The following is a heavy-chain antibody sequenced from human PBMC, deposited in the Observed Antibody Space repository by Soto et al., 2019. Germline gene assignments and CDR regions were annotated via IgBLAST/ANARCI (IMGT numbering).Heavy chain of an antibody. J-gene: IGHJ6*04. V-gene: IGHV1-18*01. CDR1: GYTFTSYG. CDR3: AREPRGMDV. CDR2: ISAYNGNT. Sequence: QFQLVQSGAEVKKPVASVKVSCKASGYTFTSYGISWVRQAPGQGLEWMGWISAYNGNTNYAQKHQGRVTMTTDTSTSTDYMEMRSLGSDDTAVYYCAREPRGMDVCGKGTTVTVSS.